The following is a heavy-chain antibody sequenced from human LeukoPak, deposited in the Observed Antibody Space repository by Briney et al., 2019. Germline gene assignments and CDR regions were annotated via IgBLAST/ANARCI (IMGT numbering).Heavy chain of an antibody. CDR2: ISSNGGST. CDR3: ARGGQSKYDSSGYLNYFDY. D-gene: IGHD3-22*01. V-gene: IGHV3-64*01. CDR1: GFTFSSYV. J-gene: IGHJ4*02. Sequence: GGSLRLSCAASGFTFSSYVMYWVRQAPGKGLEYVSSISSNGGSTYYANSVKGRFTVSRDNSKNTLYLQMGSLRAENMAVYYCARGGQSKYDSSGYLNYFDYWGQGTLVTVSS.